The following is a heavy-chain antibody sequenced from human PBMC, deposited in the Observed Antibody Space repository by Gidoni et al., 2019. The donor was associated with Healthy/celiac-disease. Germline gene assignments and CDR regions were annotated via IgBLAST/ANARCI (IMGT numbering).Heavy chain of an antibody. CDR3: ARELDSSRDYYYYGMDV. D-gene: IGHD6-13*01. CDR2: ISRSGSNI. J-gene: IGHJ6*02. V-gene: IGHV3-48*03. CDR1: VFTLSSSD. Sequence: EVQLVESGGGLLQPGVSLRLSCAASVFTLSSSDINWVRQAPGKGLEWVSYISRSGSNIYYADSVKGRFTISRDNAKNSLYLQMNSLRAEDTAVYYCARELDSSRDYYYYGMDVWSQGTTVTVSS.